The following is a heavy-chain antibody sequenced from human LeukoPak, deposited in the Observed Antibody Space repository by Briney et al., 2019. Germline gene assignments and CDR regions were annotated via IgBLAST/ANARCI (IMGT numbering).Heavy chain of an antibody. CDR3: AKDGGGKAAPNGGAFDI. CDR2: IRYDGSIK. J-gene: IGHJ3*02. CDR1: GFSFSNYG. D-gene: IGHD6-6*01. Sequence: GGSLRLSCAASGFSFSNYGMHWVRQAPGKGLEWVAFIRYDGSIKYYADSVKGRFTISRDNSETTLYLQMNSLRAEDTAVYYCAKDGGGKAAPNGGAFDIWGQGTMVTVSS. V-gene: IGHV3-30*02.